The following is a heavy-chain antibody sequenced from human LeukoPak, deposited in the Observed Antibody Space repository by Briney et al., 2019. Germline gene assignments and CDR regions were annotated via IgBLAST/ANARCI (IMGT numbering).Heavy chain of an antibody. J-gene: IGHJ4*02. V-gene: IGHV3-43D*03. CDR3: ANMVRGVIPY. CDR2: ISWDGGST. D-gene: IGHD3-10*01. Sequence: GGSLRLSCAASGFTFDDYAMHWVRQAPGKGLEWVSLISWDGGSTYYADSVKGRFTISRDNAKNSLYLQMNSLRAEDTAVYYCANMVRGVIPYWGQGTLVTVSS. CDR1: GFTFDDYA.